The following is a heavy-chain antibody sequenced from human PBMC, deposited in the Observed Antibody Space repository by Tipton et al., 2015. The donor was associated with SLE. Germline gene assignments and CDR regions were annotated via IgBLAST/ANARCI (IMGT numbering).Heavy chain of an antibody. CDR2: IYYSGST. Sequence: TLSLTCTVSGGSISSYYWSWIRQPPGKGLEWIGYIYYSGSTNYNPSLKSRVTISVDTSKNQFSLKLSSVTAADTAVYYCARADGDVPFDYWGQGTLVTVSS. J-gene: IGHJ4*02. D-gene: IGHD4-17*01. CDR1: GGSISSYY. CDR3: ARADGDVPFDY. V-gene: IGHV4-59*12.